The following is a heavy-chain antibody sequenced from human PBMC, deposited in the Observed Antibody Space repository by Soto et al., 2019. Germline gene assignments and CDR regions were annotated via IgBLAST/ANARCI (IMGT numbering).Heavy chain of an antibody. CDR2: MSPYTDNT. V-gene: IGHV1-18*01. J-gene: IGHJ6*02. CDR1: GYTFISYG. Sequence: VQLVQSGAEVKKPGASVKVSCKTSGYTFISYGLSWVRQAPGLGLEWMGWMSPYTDNTNYAQKNHGRVLRPAATSSRISYMEVRRQRADDTVVYYWATDGFYAGQGRYSYCYSSPRFYVMDVSGQGPTVIVSS. CDR3: ATDGFYAGQGRYSYCYSSPRFYVMDV. D-gene: IGHD5-18*01.